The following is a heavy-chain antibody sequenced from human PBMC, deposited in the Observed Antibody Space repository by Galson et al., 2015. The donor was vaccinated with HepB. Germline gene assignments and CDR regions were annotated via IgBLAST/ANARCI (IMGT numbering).Heavy chain of an antibody. CDR3: ARALRILYGTRSANHGLDV. Sequence: SVKVSCKASGYTFTRYAMHWVRQAPGQRPEWMGWINTGNGNAKYSHKFQGRLTISWDTSASIAYMELRTLTSEDTAVYYCARALRILYGTRSANHGLDVWGQGTTVTVSS. J-gene: IGHJ6*02. D-gene: IGHD1-1*01. CDR2: INTGNGNA. CDR1: GYTFTRYA. V-gene: IGHV1-3*04.